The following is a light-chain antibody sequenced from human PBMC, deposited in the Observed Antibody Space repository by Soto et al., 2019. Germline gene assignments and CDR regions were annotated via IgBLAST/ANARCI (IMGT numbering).Light chain of an antibody. CDR1: QSVSSN. CDR2: DAS. CDR3: QHFNNWPRT. V-gene: IGKV3-15*01. Sequence: EIVMTPSPATLSVSPGERATLSCRASQSVSSNLAWYQQKPGQAPRLLIYDASTRATGIPARFSGSGSGTEFTLTVSSLQSEDFAVYYCQHFNNWPRTFGQGTKVDIK. J-gene: IGKJ1*01.